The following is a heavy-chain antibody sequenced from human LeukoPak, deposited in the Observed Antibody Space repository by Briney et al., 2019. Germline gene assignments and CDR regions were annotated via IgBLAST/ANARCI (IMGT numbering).Heavy chain of an antibody. V-gene: IGHV1-2*02. CDR1: GYTFTDYY. D-gene: IGHD5-24*01. Sequence: AVTVSFTGSGYTFTDYYMHWVGQAPGQGGEGMGWIYPKRGGTKYVQKFQGRVTMTRDTSISTAYLEWSSLKASDTAMYYCARHRGVLRWLQLRGYFDYWGQGTLVTVSS. CDR3: ARHRGVLRWLQLRGYFDY. CDR2: IYPKRGGT. J-gene: IGHJ4*02.